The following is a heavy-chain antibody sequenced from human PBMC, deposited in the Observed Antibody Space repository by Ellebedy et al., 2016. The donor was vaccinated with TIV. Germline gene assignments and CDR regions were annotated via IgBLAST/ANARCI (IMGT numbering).Heavy chain of an antibody. Sequence: SVKVSCXASGYTFTGYYMHWVRQAPGQGLEWMGGIIPIFGTANYAQKFQGRVTITADESTSTAYMELSSLRSEDTAVYYCARGSGWYRGYFDLWGRGTLVTVSS. D-gene: IGHD6-19*01. CDR1: GYTFTGYY. V-gene: IGHV1-69*13. CDR3: ARGSGWYRGYFDL. J-gene: IGHJ2*01. CDR2: IIPIFGTA.